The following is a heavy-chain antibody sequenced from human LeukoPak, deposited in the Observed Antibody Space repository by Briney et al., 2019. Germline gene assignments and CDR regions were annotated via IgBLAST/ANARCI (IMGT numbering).Heavy chain of an antibody. J-gene: IGHJ3*02. D-gene: IGHD3-16*01. V-gene: IGHV3-30-3*01. Sequence: GRSLRLSCAASGFTFSSYAMHWVRQAPGKGLEWVAVISYDGSNKYYADSVKGRFTISRDNSKNTLYLQMNSLRAEDTAVYYCARDWGAVGAFDIWGQGTMVTVSS. CDR3: ARDWGAVGAFDI. CDR2: ISYDGSNK. CDR1: GFTFSSYA.